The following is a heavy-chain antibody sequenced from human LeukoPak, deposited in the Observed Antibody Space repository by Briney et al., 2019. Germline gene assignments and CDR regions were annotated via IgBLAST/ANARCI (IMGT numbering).Heavy chain of an antibody. J-gene: IGHJ5*02. V-gene: IGHV3-7*01. CDR3: ARDRISAISRGWFDP. Sequence: PRGSLRLSCAASGFTFSSYWMSWVRQAPGKGLEWVANIKQDGSEKYYVDSVKGRFTISRDNAKNSLYLQMNSLRAEDAAVYYCARDRISAISRGWFDPWGQGTLVTVSS. D-gene: IGHD2-21*01. CDR2: IKQDGSEK. CDR1: GFTFSSYW.